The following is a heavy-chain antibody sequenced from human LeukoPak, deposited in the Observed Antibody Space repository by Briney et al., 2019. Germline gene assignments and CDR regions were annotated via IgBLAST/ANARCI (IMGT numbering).Heavy chain of an antibody. V-gene: IGHV1-8*01. Sequence: GASVKVSCKASGYTFTSYDINWVRQATGQGLEWIGWMNPNSGNTGYAQKFQGRVTMTRNTSISTAYMELSSLRSEDTAVYYCARGGTYYYDSSGYYYHWGQGTLVTVSS. J-gene: IGHJ5*02. CDR1: GYTFTSYD. CDR3: ARGGTYYYDSSGYYYH. CDR2: MNPNSGNT. D-gene: IGHD3-22*01.